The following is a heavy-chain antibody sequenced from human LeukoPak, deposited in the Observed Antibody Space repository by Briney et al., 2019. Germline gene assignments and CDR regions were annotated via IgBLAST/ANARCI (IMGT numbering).Heavy chain of an antibody. Sequence: ASVKVSCKASGYTFTSYDINWVRQATGQGLEWMGWMNPNSGNTGYAQKFQGRVSMTRNTSISTAYMELSSLRSEDTAVYYCARVRGFPRRFDPWGQGTLVTVSS. V-gene: IGHV1-8*01. CDR1: GYTFTSYD. J-gene: IGHJ5*02. CDR3: ARVRGFPRRFDP. D-gene: IGHD3-10*01. CDR2: MNPNSGNT.